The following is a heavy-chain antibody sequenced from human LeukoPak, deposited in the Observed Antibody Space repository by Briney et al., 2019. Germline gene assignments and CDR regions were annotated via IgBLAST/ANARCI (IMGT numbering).Heavy chain of an antibody. Sequence: SETLSLTCTVSGASISSYYWSWIRQPPGKGLEWIGYIYYSGSANYNPSLKSRVTISVDTSKNQFSLNLSSVTAADTAVYYCARGVSGWHQFDYWGQGTLITVSS. CDR2: IYYSGSA. D-gene: IGHD6-19*01. CDR3: ARGVSGWHQFDY. V-gene: IGHV4-59*01. J-gene: IGHJ4*02. CDR1: GASISSYY.